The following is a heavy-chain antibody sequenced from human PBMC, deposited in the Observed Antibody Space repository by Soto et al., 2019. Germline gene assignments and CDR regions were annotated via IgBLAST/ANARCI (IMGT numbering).Heavy chain of an antibody. Sequence: PGGSLRLSCAASGFTFSSYGMHWVRQAPGKGLEWVAVIWYDGSNKYYADSVKGRFTISRDNSKNTLYLQMNSLGAEDTAVYYCATRTGTTSYYMDVWGKGTTVTVSS. J-gene: IGHJ6*03. CDR3: ATRTGTTSYYMDV. D-gene: IGHD1-7*01. CDR2: IWYDGSNK. V-gene: IGHV3-33*01. CDR1: GFTFSSYG.